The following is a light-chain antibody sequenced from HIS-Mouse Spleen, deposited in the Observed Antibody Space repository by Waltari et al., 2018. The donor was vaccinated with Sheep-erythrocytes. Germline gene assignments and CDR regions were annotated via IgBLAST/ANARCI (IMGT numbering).Light chain of an antibody. CDR3: YSAADNNLV. Sequence: SYELTQPSSVSVSQGQTARITCSGDVLAKKYARWFQQNPGQAPVLVIYKDSERPSGIPERFSGSSSGTTVTLTISGAQVEDEADYYCYSAADNNLVFGGGTKLTVL. J-gene: IGLJ3*02. CDR2: KDS. CDR1: VLAKKY. V-gene: IGLV3-27*01.